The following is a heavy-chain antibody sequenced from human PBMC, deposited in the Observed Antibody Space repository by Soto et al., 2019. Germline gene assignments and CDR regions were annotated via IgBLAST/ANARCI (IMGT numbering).Heavy chain of an antibody. J-gene: IGHJ4*02. Sequence: QITLKEAGPTLVKPTQTLTLTCTFSGFSFDNSEEGVGRIRQPPGKALERLALVYRDNAKRYNPSLRSRPTITRYTSKDEVGLTLSHMAPVDTATYSCAYSLAPMAAPLTRCPDGVCFLACFIYWGPGILVTVSS. CDR2: VYRDNAK. D-gene: IGHD2-8*02. V-gene: IGHV2-5*02. CDR1: GFSFDNSEEG. CDR3: AYSLAPMAAPLTRCPDGVCFLACFIY.